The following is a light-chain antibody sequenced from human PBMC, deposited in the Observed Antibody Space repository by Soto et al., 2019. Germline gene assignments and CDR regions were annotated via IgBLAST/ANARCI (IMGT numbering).Light chain of an antibody. CDR3: QQRSNRPRT. J-gene: IGKJ1*01. CDR2: DAS. CDR1: QSVSSY. V-gene: IGKV3-11*01. Sequence: ELVLTQSPATLSLSPGERATLSCRASQSVSSYLAWYQQKPGQAPRLLIYDASNRATGIPARFSGSGSGTDFPLTISSLEPEDFAVYYCQQRSNRPRTFGQGTKVDI.